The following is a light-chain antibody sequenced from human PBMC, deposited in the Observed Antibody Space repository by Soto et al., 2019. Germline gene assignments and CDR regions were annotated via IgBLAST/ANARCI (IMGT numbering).Light chain of an antibody. V-gene: IGKV1-5*03. J-gene: IGKJ2*01. CDR2: KAS. CDR3: QQYIRYSPYT. Sequence: DIQMTQFPSTLSASTGDRVTITCRASQTISSSLAWYQQKPGKAPKLLIYKASNLETGVPSRFSGSGSGTEFALTISSLQPDDFATYYCQQYIRYSPYTFGQGTRLEIK. CDR1: QTISSS.